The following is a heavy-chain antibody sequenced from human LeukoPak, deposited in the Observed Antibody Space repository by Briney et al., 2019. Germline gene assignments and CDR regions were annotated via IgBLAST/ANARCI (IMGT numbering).Heavy chain of an antibody. J-gene: IGHJ6*03. CDR3: ATRYCSGGSCPNYYYYYINV. CDR2: INPNSGGT. Sequence: ASVKVSCKASGYAFTGYFMHWVRQAPGQGLEWVGWINPNSGGTNYAQKFQGRVTMTRDTSISTAYMELSSLRSEDTAVYYCATRYCSGGSCPNYYYYYINVWGKGTTVTISS. V-gene: IGHV1-2*02. D-gene: IGHD2-15*01. CDR1: GYAFTGYF.